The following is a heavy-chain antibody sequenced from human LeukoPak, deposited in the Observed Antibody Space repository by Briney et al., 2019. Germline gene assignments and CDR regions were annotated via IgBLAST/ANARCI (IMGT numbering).Heavy chain of an antibody. CDR3: AKDVAASGTNFDS. D-gene: IGHD6-13*01. CDR2: IWYDGTKE. V-gene: IGHV3-30*02. Sequence: GGSLRLSCGASGFGFGSYAMHWVRQAPGKGLEWVAFIWYDGTKEYYADSVKGRFSVSRDNSENTVSLQMNSLRDDDSAVYYCAKDVAASGTNFDSWGQGTLVTVSS. J-gene: IGHJ4*02. CDR1: GFGFGSYA.